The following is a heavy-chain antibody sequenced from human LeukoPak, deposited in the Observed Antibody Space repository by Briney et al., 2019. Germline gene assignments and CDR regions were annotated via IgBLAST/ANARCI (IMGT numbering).Heavy chain of an antibody. CDR1: GYTLTELS. Sequence: ASVKVSCKVSGYTLTELSMHWVRQAPGKGLEWMGGFDPEDGETIYAQKFQGRVTMTEDTSTDTAYMELSSLRSDDTAVYYCARDGHHMTTTLMNVVDVWGKGTTVTISS. V-gene: IGHV1-24*01. CDR3: ARDGHHMTTTLMNVVDV. D-gene: IGHD4-17*01. J-gene: IGHJ6*04. CDR2: FDPEDGET.